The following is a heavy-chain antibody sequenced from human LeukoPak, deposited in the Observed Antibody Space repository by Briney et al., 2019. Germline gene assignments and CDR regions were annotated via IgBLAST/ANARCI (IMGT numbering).Heavy chain of an antibody. D-gene: IGHD4-17*01. CDR1: GFTFSSYA. CDR3: PKSTHDYGDSPFDY. CDR2: TSGRGGST. Sequence: GGSLRLSCAASGFTFSSYAMSWVRQAPGKGLEWVSATSGRGGSTYYADSVKGRFTISRDNSKNTLYLQMNSLRAEDTAVYYCPKSTHDYGDSPFDYWGQGTLVTVSS. J-gene: IGHJ4*02. V-gene: IGHV3-23*01.